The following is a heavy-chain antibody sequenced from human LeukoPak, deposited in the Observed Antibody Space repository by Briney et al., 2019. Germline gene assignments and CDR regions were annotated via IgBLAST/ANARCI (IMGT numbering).Heavy chain of an antibody. CDR3: ARRRYYDSTGFFD. CDR2: IYYSGRT. Sequence: SETLSLTCTVSGGSISSSSYYRGWIRQPPGKGLEWIGDIYYSGRTYYNLSLRNRVSISLDTSKNRFSLTLTSVTAADTAVYYCARRRYYDSTGFFDWGRGSLVIVSS. J-gene: IGHJ1*01. V-gene: IGHV4-39*02. CDR1: GGSISSSSYY. D-gene: IGHD3-22*01.